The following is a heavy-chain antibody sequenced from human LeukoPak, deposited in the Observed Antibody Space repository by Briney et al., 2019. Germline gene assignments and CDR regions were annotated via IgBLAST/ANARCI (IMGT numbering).Heavy chain of an antibody. V-gene: IGHV1-2*02. Sequence: GASVKVSCKASGYTFTGYYMHWVRQAPGQGLEWMRWINPNSGGTNYAQKFQGRVTMSRDTSISTAYMELSRLRSDDTAVYYCAREILYDSSGYYYYWGQGTLVTVSS. CDR1: GYTFTGYY. CDR3: AREILYDSSGYYYY. CDR2: INPNSGGT. J-gene: IGHJ4*02. D-gene: IGHD3-22*01.